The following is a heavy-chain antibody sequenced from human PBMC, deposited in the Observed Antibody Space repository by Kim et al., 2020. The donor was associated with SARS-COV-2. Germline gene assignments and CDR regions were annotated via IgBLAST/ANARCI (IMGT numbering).Heavy chain of an antibody. CDR2: K. Sequence: KCYADSVNGRFTISRDNSKNTLYLQMNSLGAEDTAVYYCAKVPYSSSSHYWGQGTLVTVSS. D-gene: IGHD6-6*01. CDR3: AKVPYSSSSHY. J-gene: IGHJ4*02. V-gene: IGHV3-30*02.